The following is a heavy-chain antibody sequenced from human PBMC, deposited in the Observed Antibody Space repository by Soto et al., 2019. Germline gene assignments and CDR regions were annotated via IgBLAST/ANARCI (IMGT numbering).Heavy chain of an antibody. D-gene: IGHD6-13*01. CDR3: AMTGYSSSGRWFDP. CDR2: IYYSGST. J-gene: IGHJ5*02. Sequence: SETLSLTCTVSGGSISSYYWSWIRQPPGKGLEWIGYIYYSGSTNYNPSLKSRVTISVDTSKNQFSLKLSSVTAADTAVYYCAMTGYSSSGRWFDPWGQGTLVTVSS. V-gene: IGHV4-59*08. CDR1: GGSISSYY.